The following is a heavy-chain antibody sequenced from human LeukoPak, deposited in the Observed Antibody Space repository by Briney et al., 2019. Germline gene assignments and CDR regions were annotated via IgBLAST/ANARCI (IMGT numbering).Heavy chain of an antibody. J-gene: IGHJ5*02. D-gene: IGHD2-8*02. V-gene: IGHV4-59*01. CDR3: ARVDTDWFDP. CDR2: IYYSGST. Sequence: SETLSLTCTVSGGSISSYYWSWIRQPPGRGLEWIGYIYYSGSTNYNPSLKSRVTISVDTSKNQFSLKLSSVTAADTAVYYCARVDTDWFDPWGQGTLVTVSS. CDR1: GGSISSYY.